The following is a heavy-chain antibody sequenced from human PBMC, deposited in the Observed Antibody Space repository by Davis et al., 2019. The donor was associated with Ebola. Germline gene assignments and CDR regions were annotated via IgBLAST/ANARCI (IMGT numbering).Heavy chain of an antibody. J-gene: IGHJ3*01. CDR1: GYSFSRHS. CDR3: ARAVYGVNGFDL. V-gene: IGHV7-4-1*02. D-gene: IGHD2-8*01. Sequence: ASVKVSCKASGYSFSRHSLNWVRQAPGQGLEWMAWVNTNSGTPTHAPGFTGRFVFSLDTSVTTAYLEISSLKTEDTAMYFCARAVYGVNGFDLWGQGTMVTVSS. CDR2: VNTNSGTP.